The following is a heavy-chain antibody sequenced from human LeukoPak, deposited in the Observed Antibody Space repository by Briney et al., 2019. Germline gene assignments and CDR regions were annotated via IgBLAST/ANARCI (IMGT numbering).Heavy chain of an antibody. CDR3: ARDRMAAAAWFDP. V-gene: IGHV4-34*01. J-gene: IGHJ5*02. CDR2: INHSGST. Sequence: PSETLSLTCAVYGGSFSGYYWSWIRQPPGKGLEWIGEINHSGSTNYNPSLKSRVTISVDTSKNQFSLKLSSVTAADTAVYYCARDRMAAAAWFDPWGQGTLVTVSS. CDR1: GGSFSGYY. D-gene: IGHD6-13*01.